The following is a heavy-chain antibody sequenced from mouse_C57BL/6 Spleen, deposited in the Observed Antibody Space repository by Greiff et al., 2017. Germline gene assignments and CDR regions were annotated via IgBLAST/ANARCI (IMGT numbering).Heavy chain of an antibody. D-gene: IGHD1-1*01. Sequence: EVQLVESGGGLVKPGGSLKLSCAASGFTFSSYTMSWVRQTPEKRLAWVATISGGGGNTYYPDSVKGRFTISRDNAKNTLYLQMSSLRSEDTALYYCASLYYYGSSYGGYFDVWGTGTTVTVSS. CDR2: ISGGGGNT. CDR1: GFTFSSYT. J-gene: IGHJ1*03. CDR3: ASLYYYGSSYGGYFDV. V-gene: IGHV5-9*01.